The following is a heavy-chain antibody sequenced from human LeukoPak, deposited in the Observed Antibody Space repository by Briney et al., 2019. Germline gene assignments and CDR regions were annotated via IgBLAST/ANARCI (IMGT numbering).Heavy chain of an antibody. V-gene: IGHV3-30*04. Sequence: GGSLRLSCAASGFTFTTYAMHWVRQAPGKGLEWVAIISSDGSVKYYPDSVKGRFTISRDNPKNTVYLQMNGLRSEDTAVYYCARDGGYYYDSSGQDYWGQGTLVTVSS. CDR2: ISSDGSVK. J-gene: IGHJ4*02. CDR1: GFTFTTYA. D-gene: IGHD3-22*01. CDR3: ARDGGYYYDSSGQDY.